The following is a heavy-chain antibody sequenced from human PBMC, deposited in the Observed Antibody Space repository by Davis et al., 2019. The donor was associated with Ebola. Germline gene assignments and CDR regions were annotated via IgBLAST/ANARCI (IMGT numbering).Heavy chain of an antibody. V-gene: IGHV4-61*01. Sequence: PSETLSLTCTVSGGSVSSGSYYWSWIRQPPGKGLEWIGYIYYSGSTNYNPSLKSRVTISVDTSKNQFSLKLSSVTAADTAVYYCAREGRYCSSTSCYHWFDPWGQGTLVTVSS. CDR1: GGSVSSGSYY. CDR2: IYYSGST. CDR3: AREGRYCSSTSCYHWFDP. J-gene: IGHJ5*02. D-gene: IGHD2-2*01.